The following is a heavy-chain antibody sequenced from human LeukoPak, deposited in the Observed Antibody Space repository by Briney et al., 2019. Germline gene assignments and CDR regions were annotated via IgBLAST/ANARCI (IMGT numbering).Heavy chain of an antibody. Sequence: EPSETLSLTCTVSGVSISSYYWSWIRQPPGKGLEWIGYIYNSGSTNFNSSLKSRVTISADTSKNQFSLKLSSVTAADTAVYYCARARGATIFQSAFDIWGQGTMVTVSS. CDR2: IYNSGST. CDR3: ARARGATIFQSAFDI. CDR1: GVSISSYY. V-gene: IGHV4-59*01. D-gene: IGHD5-24*01. J-gene: IGHJ3*02.